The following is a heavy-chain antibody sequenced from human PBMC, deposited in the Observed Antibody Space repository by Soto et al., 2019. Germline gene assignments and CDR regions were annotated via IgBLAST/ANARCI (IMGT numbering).Heavy chain of an antibody. J-gene: IGHJ6*02. CDR3: AKADSLGSHYYYGMDV. V-gene: IGHV3-33*06. D-gene: IGHD3-22*01. Sequence: QVQLVESGGGVVQPGRSLRLSCAASGVTFSSYGMHWVRQAPGKGLEWVAVIWYDGSNKYYADSVKGRFTISRDNSKNTLYLQMNCLRAEDTAVYYCAKADSLGSHYYYGMDVWGQGTTVTVSS. CDR2: IWYDGSNK. CDR1: GVTFSSYG.